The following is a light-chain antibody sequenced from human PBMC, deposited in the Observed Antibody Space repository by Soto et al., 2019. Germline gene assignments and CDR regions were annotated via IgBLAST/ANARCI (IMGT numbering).Light chain of an antibody. CDR2: LNSDGSH. CDR1: SGHSNYA. Sequence: QSVLTQSPSASASLGASVKLTCTLCSGHSNYAIAWHQQQPEKGPRFLMKLNSDGSHSKGDGIPDRFSGSSSGAERYRAISPLQSEDEADYYCQTWVTGIHIFGGGTKLTVL. V-gene: IGLV4-69*01. J-gene: IGLJ2*01. CDR3: QTWVTGIHI.